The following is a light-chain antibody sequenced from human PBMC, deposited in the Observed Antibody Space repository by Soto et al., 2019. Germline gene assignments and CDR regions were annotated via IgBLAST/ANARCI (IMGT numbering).Light chain of an antibody. CDR2: DNN. V-gene: IGLV1-51*01. CDR3: GTWDSSLSALV. Sequence: QSVLTQPHSVSAAPGQKGTISCSGSSSNIGNNSVSLYQQLPATAPKLLIYDNNERPSGIPDRLSGSKSGTSATLGITGLQAGDEADYFCGTWDSSLSALVFGGGTKVTV. CDR1: SSNIGNNS. J-gene: IGLJ3*02.